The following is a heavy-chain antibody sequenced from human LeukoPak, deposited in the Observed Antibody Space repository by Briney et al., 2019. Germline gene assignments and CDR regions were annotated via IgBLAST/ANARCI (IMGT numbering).Heavy chain of an antibody. CDR3: ASSNWFDP. CDR1: GFTFSSYW. V-gene: IGHV3-7*02. CDR2: IKEDGSEK. Sequence: GGSLRLSCAASGFTFSSYWMSWVRQAPGKGLEWVANIKEDGSEKNYVDSVKGRFTISRKNAKNSLYLQMNSLRAEDTAVYYCASSNWFDPWGQGTLVTVSS. J-gene: IGHJ5*02.